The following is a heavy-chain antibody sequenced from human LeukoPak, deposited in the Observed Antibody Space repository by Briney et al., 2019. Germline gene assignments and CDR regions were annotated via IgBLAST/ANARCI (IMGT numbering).Heavy chain of an antibody. D-gene: IGHD3-10*01. CDR2: IYYSGST. V-gene: IGHV4-59*01. CDR1: GGSISSYC. Sequence: SERLSLTCTVAGGSISSYCWSWIRQPPGKGLEWVGYIYYSGSTNYNPSLKSRVTISVDTSKDQFSLKLSSVTAADTAVYYCARDRPVRGVIKRAFDYWGQGTLGAVSS. J-gene: IGHJ4*02. CDR3: ARDRPVRGVIKRAFDY.